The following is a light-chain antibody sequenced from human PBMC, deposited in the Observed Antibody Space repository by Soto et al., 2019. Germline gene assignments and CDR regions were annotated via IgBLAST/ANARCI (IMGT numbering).Light chain of an antibody. Sequence: VLTQSPDTLSLPPGERATLSCRAGQSISGTFLNWYQQKPGQAPRLLIYGASNRATGTPDRFSGSGSGTDFTLTIGRLEPEDFAVYYCQLYGSSSITFGQGTRLEI. CDR1: QSISGTF. CDR3: QLYGSSSIT. J-gene: IGKJ5*01. V-gene: IGKV3-20*01. CDR2: GAS.